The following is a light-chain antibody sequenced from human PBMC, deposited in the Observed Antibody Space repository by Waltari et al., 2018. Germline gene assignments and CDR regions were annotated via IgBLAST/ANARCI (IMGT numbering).Light chain of an antibody. Sequence: IQLTQSSSSLSASVGDRVTITCRASQGISIYLAWYQQKPGKAPKLLIYAGSTLLNGVPSRFSGGGFGSDFTLTIISLQPEEFSTYYCQQVNSYPFTFGPGTTVDIK. CDR2: AGS. V-gene: IGKV1-9*01. J-gene: IGKJ3*01. CDR3: QQVNSYPFT. CDR1: QGISIY.